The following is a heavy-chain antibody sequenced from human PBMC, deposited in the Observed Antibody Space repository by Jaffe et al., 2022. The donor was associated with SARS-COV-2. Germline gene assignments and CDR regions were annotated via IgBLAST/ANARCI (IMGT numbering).Heavy chain of an antibody. CDR2: VYWDDDK. D-gene: IGHD1-26*01. CDR1: GFSLTTRGLG. CDR3: GLHRGTYLQ. Sequence: QITLKESGPTLVKPTQTLTLTCTFSGFSLTTRGLGVGWVRQPPGKALEWLSVVYWDDDKRYSPSLKNRLTITKDASKNVVVLIMTETGPVDTGTYFCGLHRGTYLQWGQGTLVTVSS. V-gene: IGHV2-5*02. J-gene: IGHJ4*02.